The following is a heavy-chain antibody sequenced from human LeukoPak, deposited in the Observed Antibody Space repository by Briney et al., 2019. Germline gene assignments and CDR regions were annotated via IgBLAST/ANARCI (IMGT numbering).Heavy chain of an antibody. Sequence: GGSLRLSCAASGFTFSSYAMSWVRQAPGKGLEWVSSISGSDGSTYYADSVKGRFTISRDNSKNMLYLQMNSLRAEDTAVYYCAKAHTIFGVVSNPFDYWGQGTLVTVSS. CDR3: AKAHTIFGVVSNPFDY. CDR2: ISGSDGST. CDR1: GFTFSSYA. D-gene: IGHD3-3*01. J-gene: IGHJ4*02. V-gene: IGHV3-23*01.